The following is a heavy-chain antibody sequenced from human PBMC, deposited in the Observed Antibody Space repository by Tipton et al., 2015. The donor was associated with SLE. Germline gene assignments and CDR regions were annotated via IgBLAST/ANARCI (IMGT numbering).Heavy chain of an antibody. D-gene: IGHD6-13*01. CDR2: IIQDGSEK. V-gene: IGHV3-7*01. CDR1: GFTFGSYW. CDR3: ARGSPGYSASWWGFDY. Sequence: SLRLSCTTSGFTFGSYWMGWVRQAPGKGLEWVANIIQDGSEKYYADSVKGRFTISRDNSKDTLYLEMNSLRVEDTAVYYCARGSPGYSASWWGFDYWGQGTLVTVSS. J-gene: IGHJ4*02.